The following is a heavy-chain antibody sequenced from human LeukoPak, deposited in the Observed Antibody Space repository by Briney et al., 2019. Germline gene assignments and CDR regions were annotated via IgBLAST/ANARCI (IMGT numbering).Heavy chain of an antibody. CDR3: ARSLLRLGELSFNS. CDR1: GGSINSGANY. V-gene: IGHV4-39*07. D-gene: IGHD3-16*02. CDR2: IYYSGST. Sequence: SETLSLTCTVSGGSINSGANYWAWISQPPGKGLEWIGTIYYSGSTYYNPSLNSRVTISVDTSKNQFSLKLSSVTAADTAVYYCARSLLRLGELSFNSWGQGTLVTVSS. J-gene: IGHJ4*02.